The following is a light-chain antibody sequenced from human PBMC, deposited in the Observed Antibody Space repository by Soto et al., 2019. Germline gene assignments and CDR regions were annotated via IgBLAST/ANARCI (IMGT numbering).Light chain of an antibody. CDR1: QSISNH. J-gene: IGKJ1*01. Sequence: DIQMTQSPSSLSASVEDRVIITCRASQSISNHLNWYQQKPGKAPKLLIFAASSLQSGVPSRFSGSESGTEFTLTISSLQPDDFAIYYCQQYYSYRTFGQGTKVDIK. V-gene: IGKV1-39*01. CDR2: AAS. CDR3: QQYYSYRT.